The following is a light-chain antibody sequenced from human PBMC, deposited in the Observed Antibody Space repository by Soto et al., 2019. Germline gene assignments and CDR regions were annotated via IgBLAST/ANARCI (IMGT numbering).Light chain of an antibody. Sequence: QAVVTQPRSVSGSPGQSVTISCTGTRSDVGGYDYVSWYQQHPDKVPELMIYDVSKRPSWVPDRFSGSKSGNTASLTISGLQAEDEADYYCCSYAGRSNFRVFGGGTKVTVL. CDR2: DVS. CDR1: RSDVGGYDY. J-gene: IGLJ2*01. CDR3: CSYAGRSNFRV. V-gene: IGLV2-11*01.